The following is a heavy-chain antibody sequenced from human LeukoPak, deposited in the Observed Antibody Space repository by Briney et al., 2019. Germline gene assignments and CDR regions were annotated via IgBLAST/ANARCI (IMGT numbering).Heavy chain of an antibody. CDR3: ARPAGSSKWFPTWFDL. CDR2: IYYSGST. Sequence: SETLSLTCTVSGDSISGDFYYWDWIRQPPGKGLEWIGSIYYSGSTYYNPSLKSRATLSIYTSKNQFSLKLSSVTAADTAVYYCARPAGSSKWFPTWFDLWGQGTLVTVSS. J-gene: IGHJ5*02. CDR1: GDSISGDFYY. V-gene: IGHV4-39*01. D-gene: IGHD3-22*01.